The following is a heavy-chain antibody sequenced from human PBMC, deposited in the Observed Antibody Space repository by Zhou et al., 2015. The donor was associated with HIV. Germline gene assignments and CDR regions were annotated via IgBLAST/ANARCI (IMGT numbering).Heavy chain of an antibody. CDR2: ISWNSGTT. D-gene: IGHD3-10*02. CDR3: VKDLWQQLVRGAFDV. CDR1: GFSFDDFA. V-gene: IGHV3-9*01. Sequence: EVHLVESGGGVIQPGRSLRLSCAASGFSFDDFAMHWVRQVPGKGLEWVSGISWNSGTTGYADSVKGRFTISRDSAKNSLYLQMNSLRLEDTAFYYCVKDLWQQLVRGAFDVWGQGTLVTVSS. J-gene: IGHJ3*01.